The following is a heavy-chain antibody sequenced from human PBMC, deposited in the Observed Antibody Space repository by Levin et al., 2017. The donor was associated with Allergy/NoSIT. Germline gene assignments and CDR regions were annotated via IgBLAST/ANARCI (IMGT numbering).Heavy chain of an antibody. J-gene: IGHJ3*02. CDR3: ARGNSSSWEDAFDS. CDR2: INWNGAST. Sequence: GASVKVSCEASGFTFDDYGVIWVRQAPGKGLEWVSGINWNGASTGYADSVKGRFTISRDNAKNSLYLQMNSLRAEDTALYHCARGNSSSWEDAFDSWGQGTMVTVSS. CDR1: GFTFDDYG. V-gene: IGHV3-20*01. D-gene: IGHD6-13*01.